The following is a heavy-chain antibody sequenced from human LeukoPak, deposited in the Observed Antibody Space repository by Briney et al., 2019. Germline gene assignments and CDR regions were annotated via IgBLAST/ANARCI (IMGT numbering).Heavy chain of an antibody. CDR2: ISSSGSTI. Sequence: GGSLRLSCAASGFTFSSYEMNWVRQAPGKGLEWVSYISSSGSTIYYADSVKGRFTISRDNAKNSLYLQMNSLRPEDTAVYYCAKAYSDYGAYYFDYWGQGTLVTVSS. CDR3: AKAYSDYGAYYFDY. J-gene: IGHJ4*02. V-gene: IGHV3-48*03. CDR1: GFTFSSYE. D-gene: IGHD4-11*01.